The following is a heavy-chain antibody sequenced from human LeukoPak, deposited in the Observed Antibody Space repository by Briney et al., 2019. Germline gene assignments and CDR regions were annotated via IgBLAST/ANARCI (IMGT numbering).Heavy chain of an antibody. V-gene: IGHV7-4-1*02. Sequence: ASVKASCKASGYTFTNYTLNWVRQAPGQGLEWMGWIDTNTGNPTYAQGFIGRFVFSLDTSLTTAYLQISSLKAEDTAVYYCARGYDTTGYFSYWGQGTLVAVSS. J-gene: IGHJ4*02. CDR3: ARGYDTTGYFSY. CDR2: IDTNTGNP. D-gene: IGHD3-22*01. CDR1: GYTFTNYT.